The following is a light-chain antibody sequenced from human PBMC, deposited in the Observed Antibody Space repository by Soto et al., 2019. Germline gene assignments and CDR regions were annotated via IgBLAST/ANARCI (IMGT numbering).Light chain of an antibody. CDR2: RTN. Sequence: VVTQEPSLTVSPGGTVTLTCALTTGAVTSDYYPNWFQRKPGQALRTLIYRTNNKHSWTPARFSGSLLGGKAALTLPGVQPEDEADYYCVLLCSGEWVFGGGTKLTVL. CDR3: VLLCSGEWV. J-gene: IGLJ3*02. V-gene: IGLV7-43*01. CDR1: TGAVTSDYY.